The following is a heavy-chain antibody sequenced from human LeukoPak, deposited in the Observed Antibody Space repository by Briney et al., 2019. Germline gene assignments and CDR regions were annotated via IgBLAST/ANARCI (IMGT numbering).Heavy chain of an antibody. D-gene: IGHD3-10*01. J-gene: IGHJ4*02. CDR2: IIPIFGTA. Sequence: GASVKVSCKASGYIFTGYYMHWVRQAPGQGLEWMGGIIPIFGTANYAQKFQGRVTITADESTSTAYMELSSLRSEDTAVYYCASHQWFGELLTAYFDYWGQGTLVTVSS. CDR1: GYIFTGYY. CDR3: ASHQWFGELLTAYFDY. V-gene: IGHV1-69*13.